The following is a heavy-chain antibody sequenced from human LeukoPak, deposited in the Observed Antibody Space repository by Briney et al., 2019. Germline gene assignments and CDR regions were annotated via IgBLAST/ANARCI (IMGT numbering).Heavy chain of an antibody. J-gene: IGHJ6*02. CDR1: GFTFSSYA. D-gene: IGHD3-10*01. Sequence: GGSLRLSCAASGFTFSSYAMHWVRQAPGKGLEWVAVISYDGSNKYYADSVKGRFTISRDNSKNTLYLQMNSLRAEDTAVYYCARDIGLVRGVTYYYYYGMDVWGQGTTVIVSS. CDR3: ARDIGLVRGVTYYYYYGMDV. V-gene: IGHV3-30*04. CDR2: ISYDGSNK.